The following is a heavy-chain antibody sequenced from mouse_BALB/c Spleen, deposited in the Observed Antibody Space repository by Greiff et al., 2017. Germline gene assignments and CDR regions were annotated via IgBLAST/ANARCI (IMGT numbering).Heavy chain of an antibody. CDR3: AREGYYRYDGPGDY. J-gene: IGHJ2*01. D-gene: IGHD2-14*01. V-gene: IGHV1-26*01. CDR2: VNPNNGGT. CDR1: GYSFTGYY. Sequence: EVQLQQSGPDLVKPGASAKISCKASGYSFTGYYMHWVTPSHGKSLEWIGRVNPNNGGTSYNQKFKSKATLTVDNSSSTAYMELRSLTSEGSAVYYCAREGYYRYDGPGDYWGQGTTLTVSS.